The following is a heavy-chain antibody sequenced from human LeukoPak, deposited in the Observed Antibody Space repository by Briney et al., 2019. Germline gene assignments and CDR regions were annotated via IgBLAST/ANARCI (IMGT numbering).Heavy chain of an antibody. CDR3: ARSDTAMVTGSNLDY. V-gene: IGHV4-59*01. J-gene: IGHJ4*02. CDR2: IYYSGST. CDR1: GGSISSYY. Sequence: SETLSLTCTVSGGSISSYYWSWIRQPPGKGLEWIGYIYYSGSTNYNPSLKSRVTISVDTSKNQFSLKLSSVTAADTAVYYCARSDTAMVTGSNLDYWGQGTLVTVSS. D-gene: IGHD5-18*01.